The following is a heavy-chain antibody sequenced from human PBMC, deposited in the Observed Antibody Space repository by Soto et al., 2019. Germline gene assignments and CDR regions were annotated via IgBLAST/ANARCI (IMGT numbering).Heavy chain of an antibody. Sequence: GGSLRLSCAASGFTFSSYSMNWVRQAPGKGLEWVSYISSSSSTIYYADSVKGRFTISRDNAKNSLYLQMNSLRAEDTAVYYCARDTSYYYDSSGYCDYWGQGTLVTVSS. CDR2: ISSSSSTI. CDR3: ARDTSYYYDSSGYCDY. J-gene: IGHJ4*02. V-gene: IGHV3-48*04. CDR1: GFTFSSYS. D-gene: IGHD3-22*01.